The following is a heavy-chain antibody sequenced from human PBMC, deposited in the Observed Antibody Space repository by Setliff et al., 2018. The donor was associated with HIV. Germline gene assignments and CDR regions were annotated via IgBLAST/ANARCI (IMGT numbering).Heavy chain of an antibody. CDR1: RGTFSSYG. V-gene: IGHV1-69*10. J-gene: IGHJ4*02. D-gene: IGHD3-16*02. Sequence: RASVKVSCKASRGTFSSYGFNWVRQAPGQGLEWMGGIIPILGIANYAQKFQGRVTITADESTSTAYMGLSSLKSEDTAVYYCARGGAVELWFRYFDFWGQGTLVTVSS. CDR3: ARGGAVELWFRYFDF. CDR2: IIPILGIA.